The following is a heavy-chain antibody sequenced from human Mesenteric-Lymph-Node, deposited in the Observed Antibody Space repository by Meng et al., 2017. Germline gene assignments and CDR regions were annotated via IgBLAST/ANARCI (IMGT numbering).Heavy chain of an antibody. J-gene: IGHJ4*02. CDR3: ARGTLTPGIAVAGTVNYFDY. CDR2: ISSSGSTI. CDR1: GFTFSDYY. D-gene: IGHD6-19*01. V-gene: IGHV3-11*01. Sequence: GESLKISCAASGFTFSDYYMSWIRQAPGKGLEWVSYISSSGSTIYYADSVKGRFTISRDNAKNSLYLQMNSLRAEDTAVYYCARGTLTPGIAVAGTVNYFDYWGQGTLVTVSS.